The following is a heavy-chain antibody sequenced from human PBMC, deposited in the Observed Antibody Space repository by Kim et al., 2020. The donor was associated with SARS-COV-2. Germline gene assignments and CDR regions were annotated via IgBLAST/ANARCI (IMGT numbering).Heavy chain of an antibody. CDR3: ARARGHGHVDY. CDR2: ISCDGIND. Sequence: GGSLRLSCAASGFTFSNYGMHWVRQAPGKGLEWVAVISCDGINDNYADSVKGRFTISRDNSKNTLYLQMNSLRAEDTAVYYCARARGHGHVDYWGHGNLV. CDR1: GFTFSNYG. V-gene: IGHV3-30*03. J-gene: IGHJ4*01.